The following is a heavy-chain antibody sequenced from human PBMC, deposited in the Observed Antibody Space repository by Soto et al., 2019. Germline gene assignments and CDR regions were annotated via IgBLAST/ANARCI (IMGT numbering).Heavy chain of an antibody. CDR2: VYSSGIT. J-gene: IGHJ4*02. CDR1: GVSITSRSYY. D-gene: IGHD6-13*01. CDR3: AMTTGIAKGGSFDS. Sequence: PSETLSLTCPFSGVSITSRSYYCGWIRQPPGKGLEWIGSVYSSGITYYNPSPKSRVTISIDTSENHFSLRLSSVTAADTAVYYCAMTTGIAKGGSFDSWGQGTLVTVSS. V-gene: IGHV4-39*02.